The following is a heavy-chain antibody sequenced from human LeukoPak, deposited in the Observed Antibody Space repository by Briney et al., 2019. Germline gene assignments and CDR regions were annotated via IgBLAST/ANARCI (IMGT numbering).Heavy chain of an antibody. CDR3: ARHGLWFGDSSWFDP. CDR2: IYYSGST. V-gene: IGHV4-39*01. Sequence: PSETLSLTCTVSGGSISSSSYYWGWIRQPPGKGLEWIGSIYYSGSTYYNPSLKSRVTISVDTSKNQFSLKLSSVTAADTAVCYCARHGLWFGDSSWFDPWGQGTLVTVSS. J-gene: IGHJ5*02. CDR1: GGSISSSSYY. D-gene: IGHD3-10*01.